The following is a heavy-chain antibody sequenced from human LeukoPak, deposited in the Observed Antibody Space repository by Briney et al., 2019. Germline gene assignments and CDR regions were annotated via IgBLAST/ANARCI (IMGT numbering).Heavy chain of an antibody. J-gene: IGHJ3*02. CDR3: AREGSGYVNDAFDI. D-gene: IGHD5-12*01. CDR1: GFTFSSYW. V-gene: IGHV3-7*01. CDR2: IKQDGSEK. Sequence: PGGSLRLSCAASGFTFSSYWMSWVRQAPGKGLEWVANIKQDGSEKYYVDSVKGRFTISRDNAKNSLYLQMNSLRAEDTAVYYCAREGSGYVNDAFDIWGQGTMVTVSS.